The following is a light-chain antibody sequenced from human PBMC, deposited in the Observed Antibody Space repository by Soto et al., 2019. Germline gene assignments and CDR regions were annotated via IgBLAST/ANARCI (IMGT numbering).Light chain of an antibody. CDR2: EVI. V-gene: IGLV2-23*02. Sequence: QSVLTQPASVSGCPGQSITSCCTGTSSDVGTYNLVSWYQQHPGKAPKLMIYEVIKRPSGVSNRFSGSKSGNTASLTISGLQAEDEAEYYCCSYAGSSGYVFVTGTKVTVL. J-gene: IGLJ1*01. CDR3: CSYAGSSGYV. CDR1: SSDVGTYNL.